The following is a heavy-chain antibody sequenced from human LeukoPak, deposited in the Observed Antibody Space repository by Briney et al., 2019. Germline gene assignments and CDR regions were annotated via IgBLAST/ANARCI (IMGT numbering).Heavy chain of an antibody. CDR2: IIPILGIA. D-gene: IGHD2-2*01. Sequence: ASVKVSYKASGGTLSSYSMSWVRQAPRPASEWMGRIIPILGIANHAQKSQGRVTITADKSTSTAYMELSSLRSEETAVCYCARDLVSYCSSTSCYGGYYYYYGMDVWGQGTTVTVSS. CDR3: ARDLVSYCSSTSCYGGYYYYYGMDV. V-gene: IGHV1-69*04. CDR1: GGTLSSYS. J-gene: IGHJ6*02.